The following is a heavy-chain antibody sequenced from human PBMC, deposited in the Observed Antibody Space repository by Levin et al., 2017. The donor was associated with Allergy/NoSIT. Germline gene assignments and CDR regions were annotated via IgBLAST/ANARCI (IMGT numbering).Heavy chain of an antibody. Sequence: GGSLRLSCAASGFTFSNAWMSWVRQAPGKGLEWVGRIKSKTDGGTADYAAPVKGRFTISRDDSKNTLYLQMNSLKTEDTAVYYCTTFLAPGIRGFDYWGQGTLVTVSS. CDR1: GFTFSNAW. CDR2: IKSKTDGGTA. CDR3: TTFLAPGIRGFDY. V-gene: IGHV3-15*01. D-gene: IGHD3-10*01. J-gene: IGHJ4*02.